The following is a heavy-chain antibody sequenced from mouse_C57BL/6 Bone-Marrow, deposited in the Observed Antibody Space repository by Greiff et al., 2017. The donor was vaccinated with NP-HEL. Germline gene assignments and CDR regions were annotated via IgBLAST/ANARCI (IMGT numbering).Heavy chain of an antibody. CDR2: ISYDGSN. CDR1: GYSITSGYY. D-gene: IGHD2-4*01. V-gene: IGHV3-6*01. Sequence: EVKLMESGPGLVKPSQSLSLTCSVPGYSITSGYYWNWIRQFPGNKLEWMGYISYDGSNNYNPSLKNRISITRDTSKNQFFLKLNSVTTEDTATYYCARDDYGIDYWGQGTTLTVSS. J-gene: IGHJ2*01. CDR3: ARDDYGIDY.